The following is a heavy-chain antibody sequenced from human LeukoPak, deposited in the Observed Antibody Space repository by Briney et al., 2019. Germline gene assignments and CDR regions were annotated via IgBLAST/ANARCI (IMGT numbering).Heavy chain of an antibody. D-gene: IGHD3-22*01. CDR2: VIPIFGTA. V-gene: IGHV1-69*13. Sequence: SVKVSCKASGGTFSSYAISWVRQAPGQGLEWMGGVIPIFGTANYAQKFQGRVTITADESTSTAYMELSSLRSEDTAVYYCARGRYDSSGYYSVRSYYYYGMDVWGQGTTVTVSS. J-gene: IGHJ6*02. CDR3: ARGRYDSSGYYSVRSYYYYGMDV. CDR1: GGTFSSYA.